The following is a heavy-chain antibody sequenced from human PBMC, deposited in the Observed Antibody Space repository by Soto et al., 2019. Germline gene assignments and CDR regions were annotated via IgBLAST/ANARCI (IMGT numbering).Heavy chain of an antibody. J-gene: IGHJ4*02. V-gene: IGHV3-7*01. CDR2: IRQYGDET. CDR3: ATGGSGTYYLCPLDY. CDR1: AFSLKTYW. Sequence: EVQLVESGGGLVLPGGSLRLSCVGSAFSLKTYWMAWVRQAPGKGLECVANIRQYGDETFYVDSVKGRFTISRDNANNSVYLQMNNLRAEDTGVYYWATGGSGTYYLCPLDYWGQGIMVIVSS. D-gene: IGHD3-10*01.